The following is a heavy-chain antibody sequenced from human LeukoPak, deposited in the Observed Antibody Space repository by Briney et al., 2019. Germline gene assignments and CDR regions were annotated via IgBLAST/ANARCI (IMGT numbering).Heavy chain of an antibody. CDR3: ARKDIVVVPAAILVDYYYYGMDV. Sequence: ASVKVSCKASGYTFTSYDINWVRQATGQGLEWMGWMNPNSGNTGYAQKFQGRVTMTRNTSISTAYMKLSSLRSEDTAVYYCARKDIVVVPAAILVDYYYYGMDVWGQGTTVTVSS. CDR2: MNPNSGNT. V-gene: IGHV1-8*01. CDR1: GYTFTSYD. D-gene: IGHD2-2*02. J-gene: IGHJ6*02.